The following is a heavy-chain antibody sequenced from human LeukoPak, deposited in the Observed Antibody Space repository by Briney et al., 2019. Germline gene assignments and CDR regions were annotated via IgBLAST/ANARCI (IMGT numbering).Heavy chain of an antibody. J-gene: IGHJ5*02. Sequence: ASVKVSCKASGYTFTGYSMHWVRQAPGQGLEWMGWINPNSGGTNYAQKFQGRVTMTRDTSISTAYMELSRLRSDDTAVYYCARGNWNDPKGWFDPWGQGTLVTVSS. CDR3: ARGNWNDPKGWFDP. D-gene: IGHD1-1*01. V-gene: IGHV1-2*02. CDR1: GYTFTGYS. CDR2: INPNSGGT.